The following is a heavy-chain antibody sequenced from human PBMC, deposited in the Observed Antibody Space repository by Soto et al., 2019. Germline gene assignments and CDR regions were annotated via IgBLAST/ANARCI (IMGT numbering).Heavy chain of an antibody. J-gene: IGHJ4*02. V-gene: IGHV3-30*18. D-gene: IGHD5-18*01. Sequence: QVQLVESGGGVVQPGRSLRLSCAASGFTFSSYGMHWVRQAPGKGLEWVAVISYDGSNKYYADSVKGRFTISRDNSKNTLYLQMNRLRAEDTAVYYCAKEGHTAMVLDYFDYWGQGTLVTVSS. CDR2: ISYDGSNK. CDR1: GFTFSSYG. CDR3: AKEGHTAMVLDYFDY.